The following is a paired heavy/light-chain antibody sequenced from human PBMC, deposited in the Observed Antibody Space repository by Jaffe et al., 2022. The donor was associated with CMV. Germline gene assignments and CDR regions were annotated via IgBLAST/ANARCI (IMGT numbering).Heavy chain of an antibody. Sequence: QVQLQESGPGLVKPSGTLSLTCAVSGGSIGSNNWWSWVRQSPGKGLEWIAEIYHSGSTNYNPSLKSRVTISIDKSKNQFSLRLTSVTAADTAVFYCARGVAAAGSRYFDLWGRGTLVSVSS. V-gene: IGHV4-4*02. J-gene: IGHJ2*01. D-gene: IGHD6-13*01. CDR1: GGSIGSNNW. CDR3: ARGVAAAGSRYFDL. CDR2: IYHSGST.
Light chain of an antibody. V-gene: IGLV1-40*01. CDR2: ENN. Sequence: QSVLTQPPSLSGAPGQRLTISCTGSSSNIGAGYDVHWYQQFPGTAPKLLIYENNNRPSGVPDRFSASKSATSGTASLAIAGLQADDEAVYYCQSYDSSLRGWEIFGGGTKLTVL. J-gene: IGLJ2*01. CDR1: SSNIGAGYD. CDR3: QSYDSSLRGWEI.